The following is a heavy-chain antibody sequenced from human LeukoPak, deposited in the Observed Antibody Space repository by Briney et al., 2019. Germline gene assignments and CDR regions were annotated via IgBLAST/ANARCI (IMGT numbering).Heavy chain of an antibody. D-gene: IGHD1-7*01. CDR2: IYSGGST. CDR3: AREGLDKGTTGYDY. V-gene: IGHV3-53*01. Sequence: GGSLRLSCAASGFTVSSNYMSWVRQAPGEGLEWVSVIYSGGSTYYADSVKGRFTISRDNSKNTLYLQMNSLRAEDTAVYYCAREGLDKGTTGYDYWGQGTLVTVSS. CDR1: GFTVSSNY. J-gene: IGHJ4*02.